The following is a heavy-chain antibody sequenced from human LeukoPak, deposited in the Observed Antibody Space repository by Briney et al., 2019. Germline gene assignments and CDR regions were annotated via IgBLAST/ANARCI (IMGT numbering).Heavy chain of an antibody. CDR3: AKKGYYDGSGYYMYYFDH. Sequence: PGGSLRLSCAASGFTFSSYAMSWVRQAPGKGLEWVSAISGSGGIAYYADSVKGRFTISRDNSKNTLYLQMNSLRAEDTAVYYCAKKGYYDGSGYYMYYFDHWGQGTLVTVSS. D-gene: IGHD3-22*01. J-gene: IGHJ4*02. CDR1: GFTFSSYA. CDR2: ISGSGGIA. V-gene: IGHV3-23*01.